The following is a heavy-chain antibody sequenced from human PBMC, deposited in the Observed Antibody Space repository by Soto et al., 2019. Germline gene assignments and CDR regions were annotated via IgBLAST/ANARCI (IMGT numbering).Heavy chain of an antibody. CDR2: ISGSGGST. Sequence: GGSLRLSCAASGFTFSSYAMSWVRQAPGKGLEWVSAISGSGGSTYYADSVKGRFTISRDNSKNTLYLQMNSLRAEDTAVYYCAKGGGAMVYAIGMDVWGQETTVTVSS. V-gene: IGHV3-23*01. CDR3: AKGGGAMVYAIGMDV. D-gene: IGHD2-8*01. CDR1: GFTFSSYA. J-gene: IGHJ6*02.